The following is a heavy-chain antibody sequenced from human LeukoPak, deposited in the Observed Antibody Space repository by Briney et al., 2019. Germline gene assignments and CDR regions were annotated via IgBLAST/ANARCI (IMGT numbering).Heavy chain of an antibody. Sequence: PSETLSLTCTVSGGSISSYYWSWIRQPPGKGLEWIGYIYYSGSTNYNPSLKSRVTISVDTSKNQFSLKLSSVTAADTAVCYCARAGYSSSWDFDYWGQGTLVTVSS. D-gene: IGHD6-13*01. J-gene: IGHJ4*02. V-gene: IGHV4-59*12. CDR1: GGSISSYY. CDR3: ARAGYSSSWDFDY. CDR2: IYYSGST.